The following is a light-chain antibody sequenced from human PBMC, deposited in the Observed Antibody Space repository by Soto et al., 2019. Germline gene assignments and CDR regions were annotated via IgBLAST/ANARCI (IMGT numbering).Light chain of an antibody. V-gene: IGKV4-1*01. J-gene: IGKJ2*01. CDR3: QQYYSTVYT. Sequence: DIVMTQSPDSLAVSLGERATINCRSSQGVLARSNNKYYLAWYQQKPGQPPKLLIYWASTRQSGVPDRFSGSGSGTDFTLTISSLQAEDVAVYYCQQYYSTVYTFGQGTKLEIK. CDR2: WAS. CDR1: QGVLARSNNKYY.